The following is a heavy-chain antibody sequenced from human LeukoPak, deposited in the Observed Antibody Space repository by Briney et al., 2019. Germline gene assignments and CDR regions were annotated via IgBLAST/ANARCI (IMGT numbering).Heavy chain of an antibody. CDR3: ASTPLYYYDNSGYYGH. CDR1: GASINSGNYY. V-gene: IGHV4-61*02. J-gene: IGHJ4*02. D-gene: IGHD3-22*01. Sequence: PSETLSLTCTVSGASINSGNYYWTWVRQPAGKGLEWIGRIYGSRSTTYNPSLKSRVTMSVDTSKKQFSLKLSSVTAADTAVYFCASTPLYYYDNSGYYGHWGQGTLVTVSS. CDR2: IYGSRST.